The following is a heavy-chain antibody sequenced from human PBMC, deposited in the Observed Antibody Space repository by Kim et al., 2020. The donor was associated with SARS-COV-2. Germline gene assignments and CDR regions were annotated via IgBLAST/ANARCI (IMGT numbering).Heavy chain of an antibody. Sequence: GGSLRLSCAASGFTFSSYAMSWVRQAPGKGLEWVSAISGSGGSTYYADSVKGRFTISRDNSKNTLYLQMNSLRAEDTAVYYCAKRSKAARPGLGFAGNFDYWGQGTLVTVSS. J-gene: IGHJ4*02. D-gene: IGHD6-6*01. CDR1: GFTFSSYA. CDR3: AKRSKAARPGLGFAGNFDY. CDR2: ISGSGGST. V-gene: IGHV3-23*01.